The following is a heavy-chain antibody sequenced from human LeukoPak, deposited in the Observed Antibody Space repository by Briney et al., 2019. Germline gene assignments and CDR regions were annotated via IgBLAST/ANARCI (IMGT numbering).Heavy chain of an antibody. V-gene: IGHV4-34*01. D-gene: IGHD5-18*01. J-gene: IGHJ4*02. CDR3: ARRNSFVDF. CDR1: GGSFSGYY. Sequence: PSETLSLTCAVYGGSFSGYYWSWIRQPPGKGLEWIGEINHSGSTNYNPSLKSRVTISLDTSKNPFSLKLSSVTAADTAVYYCARRNSFVDFWGQGTLVTVSS. CDR2: INHSGST.